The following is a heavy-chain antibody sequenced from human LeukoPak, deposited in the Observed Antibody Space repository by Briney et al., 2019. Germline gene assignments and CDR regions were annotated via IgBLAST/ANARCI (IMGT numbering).Heavy chain of an antibody. V-gene: IGHV4-59*01. D-gene: IGHD3-3*01. J-gene: IGHJ4*02. Sequence: SETLSLTCTISGGSISTYYWSWIRQPPGKGLEWIGYIYYSGTTSGSTNYNPSLKSRVTISADTSKHQFSLKLTSVTAADTAVYYCARGVPEYYDFWSGYFYYFDYWGQGTLVTVSS. CDR2: IYYSGTTSGST. CDR1: GGSISTYY. CDR3: ARGVPEYYDFWSGYFYYFDY.